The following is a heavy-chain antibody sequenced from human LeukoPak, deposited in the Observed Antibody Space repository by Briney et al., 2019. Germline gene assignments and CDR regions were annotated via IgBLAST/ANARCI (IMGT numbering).Heavy chain of an antibody. CDR2: ISGRGGST. D-gene: IGHD6-13*01. CDR1: GFTFSSYV. Sequence: GGSLRLSCAASGFTFSSYVMSWVRQAPGKGLEWVSSISGRGGSTFYADPVKGRFTISRDISTNIVYLQMDSLRVDDTAVYYCARHIASSHYPFDYWGQGTLVTVSS. J-gene: IGHJ4*02. V-gene: IGHV3-23*01. CDR3: ARHIASSHYPFDY.